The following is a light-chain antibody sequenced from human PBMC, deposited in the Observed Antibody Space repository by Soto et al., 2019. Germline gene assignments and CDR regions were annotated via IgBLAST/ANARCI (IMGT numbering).Light chain of an antibody. J-gene: IGLJ2*01. Sequence: QSALTQPASVSGSPGQSITISCTGTSSDVGGYNYVSWYQQHPGKAPKLMIYEVSNRPSGVSNRFSGSTSDNTASLTISGLQAEDEADYYCSSYTSSSTVVFGGGTKLTVL. V-gene: IGLV2-14*01. CDR2: EVS. CDR1: SSDVGGYNY. CDR3: SSYTSSSTVV.